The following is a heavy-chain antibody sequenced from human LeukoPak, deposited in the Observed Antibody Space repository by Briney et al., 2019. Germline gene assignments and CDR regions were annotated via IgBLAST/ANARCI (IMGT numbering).Heavy chain of an antibody. D-gene: IGHD6-6*01. CDR3: ARAGQQLVLYYFDY. V-gene: IGHV4-39*07. CDR1: DDSISSSSDY. Sequence: SSETLSLTCTVSDDSISSSSDYWGWIRQSPGKGLEWIASISYSGTVYYNPSLTSRVTISVDTSKNQFFLKLSSVTAADTAVYYCARAGQQLVLYYFDYWGQGTLVTVSS. CDR2: ISYSGTV. J-gene: IGHJ4*02.